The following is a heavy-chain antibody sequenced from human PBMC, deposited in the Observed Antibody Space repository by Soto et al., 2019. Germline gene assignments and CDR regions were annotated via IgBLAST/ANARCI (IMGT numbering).Heavy chain of an antibody. D-gene: IGHD3-10*02. CDR2: ISYDGSKT. CDR1: GFTFSSSG. CDR3: AKDSHYNKYFLRPGKMNY. J-gene: IGHJ4*02. V-gene: IGHV3-30*18. Sequence: QVQLVESGGGVVQPGRSLRLSCAASGFTFSSSGMHWVRQAPGRGLEWVAVISYDGSKTYYADSVKGRFTISRDNSKNTLYLQMNSLRAEDTAVYYCAKDSHYNKYFLRPGKMNYWGQGTLVTVSS.